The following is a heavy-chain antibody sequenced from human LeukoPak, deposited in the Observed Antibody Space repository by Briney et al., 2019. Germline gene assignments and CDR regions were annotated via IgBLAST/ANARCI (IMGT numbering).Heavy chain of an antibody. CDR1: GYTFTSYG. D-gene: IGHD6-19*01. J-gene: IGHJ4*02. CDR2: ISAYNGNT. Sequence: ASVKVSCKASGYTFTSYGISWVRLAPGQGREWMGWISAYNGNTNYAQKLQGRVTMTTDTSTSTAHMELRSLRSDDTAVYYCARDTEYSSGWLDYWGQGTLVTVSS. CDR3: ARDTEYSSGWLDY. V-gene: IGHV1-18*01.